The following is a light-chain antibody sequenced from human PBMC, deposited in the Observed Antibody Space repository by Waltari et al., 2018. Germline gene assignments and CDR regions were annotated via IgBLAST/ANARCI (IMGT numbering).Light chain of an antibody. CDR2: AAS. CDR1: QGISSY. CDR3: QQLNSYPYT. Sequence: DIQLTQSPSFLSASVGDRVTITCRASQGISSYLVWYQQKPGKAPKVLIYAASTLQSGVPSRFSGSGSGTEFTLTISSLQPEDFATYCCQQLNSYPYTFGQGTKLEIK. V-gene: IGKV1-9*01. J-gene: IGKJ2*01.